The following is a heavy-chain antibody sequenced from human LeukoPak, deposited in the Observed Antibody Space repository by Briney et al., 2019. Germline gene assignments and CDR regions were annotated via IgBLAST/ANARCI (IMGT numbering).Heavy chain of an antibody. J-gene: IGHJ3*02. CDR1: GGSFSGYY. CDR2: INHSGST. Sequence: SETLSLTCAVYGGSFSGYYWSWIRQPPGKGLEWIGEINHSGSTNYNPSLKSRVTISVDTSKNQFSLKLSSVTAADTAVYYCARRIQWLVPGAFDIWGQGTMVTVSS. D-gene: IGHD6-19*01. CDR3: ARRIQWLVPGAFDI. V-gene: IGHV4-34*01.